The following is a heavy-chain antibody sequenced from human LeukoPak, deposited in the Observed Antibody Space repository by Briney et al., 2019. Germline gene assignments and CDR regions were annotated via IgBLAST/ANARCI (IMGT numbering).Heavy chain of an antibody. V-gene: IGHV4-39*07. J-gene: IGHJ4*02. D-gene: IGHD1-1*01. CDR2: IYYSGGT. CDR3: ARMEFRAHKDDY. CDR1: GGSISSSSYY. Sequence: SETLSLTCTVSGGSISSSSYYWGWIRQPPGKGLEWIGSIYYSGGTYYNPSLKSRVTISVDTSKNQFSLKLSSVTAADTAVYYCARMEFRAHKDDYWGQGTLVTVSS.